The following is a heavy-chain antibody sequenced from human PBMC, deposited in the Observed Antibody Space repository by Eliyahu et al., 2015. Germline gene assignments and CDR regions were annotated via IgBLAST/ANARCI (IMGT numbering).Heavy chain of an antibody. CDR2: ISSSGSTI. Sequence: EVQLVESGGGLVQPGGSLXLSCAAXGFTXSSYEXNWVRQAPGKGLEWVSYISSSGSTIYYADSVKGRFTISRDNAKNSLYLQMNSLRAEDTAVYYCARGQAFGGVIGRPPYFDYWGQGTLVTVSS. J-gene: IGHJ4*02. CDR3: ARGQAFGGVIGRPPYFDY. CDR1: GFTXSSYE. D-gene: IGHD3-16*02. V-gene: IGHV3-48*03.